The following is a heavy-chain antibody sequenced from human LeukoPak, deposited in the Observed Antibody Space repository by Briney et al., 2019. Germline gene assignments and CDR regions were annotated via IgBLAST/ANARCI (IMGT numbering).Heavy chain of an antibody. J-gene: IGHJ4*02. D-gene: IGHD3-22*01. Sequence: GGSLRLSCAASGFTFSSYTMHWVRQAPGKGLEWVAIISYDGTNKYYADSVKGRFTISRDNSKNTLYLQMNSLRAEDTAVYYCAREEYYTDSSGYYPVYYFDYWGQGTLVTVSS. V-gene: IGHV3-30*04. CDR2: ISYDGTNK. CDR1: GFTFSSYT. CDR3: AREEYYTDSSGYYPVYYFDY.